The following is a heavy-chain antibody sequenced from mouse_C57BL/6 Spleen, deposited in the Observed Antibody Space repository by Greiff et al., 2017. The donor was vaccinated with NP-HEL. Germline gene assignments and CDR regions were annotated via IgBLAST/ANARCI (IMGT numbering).Heavy chain of an antibody. D-gene: IGHD1-1*01. Sequence: VQLQQSGAELVRPGASVKLSCTASGFNIKDDYMHWVKQRPEQGLEWIGWIDPENGDTEYASKFQGKATITADTSSNTAYLQLSSLTSEDTAVYYCTTGSYGYFDVWGTGTTVTVSS. J-gene: IGHJ1*03. CDR1: GFNIKDDY. CDR3: TTGSYGYFDV. V-gene: IGHV14-4*01. CDR2: IDPENGDT.